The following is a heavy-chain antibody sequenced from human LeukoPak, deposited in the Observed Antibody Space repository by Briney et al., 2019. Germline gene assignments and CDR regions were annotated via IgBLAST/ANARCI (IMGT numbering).Heavy chain of an antibody. CDR3: ARQRSLVGNSYYYGVDV. CDR2: IYYSGST. J-gene: IGHJ6*02. V-gene: IGHV4-59*08. Sequence: TPSETLSLTCTVSGGSISSYYWSWIRQPPGKGLEWIGYIYYSGSTNYNPSLKSRVTISVDTSKNQFSLKLSSVTAADTAVYYCARQRSLVGNSYYYGVDVWGQGTTVTVSS. CDR1: GGSISSYY. D-gene: IGHD2-15*01.